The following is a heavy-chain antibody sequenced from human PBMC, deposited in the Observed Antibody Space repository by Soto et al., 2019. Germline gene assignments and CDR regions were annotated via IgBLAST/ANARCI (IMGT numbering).Heavy chain of an antibody. CDR2: ISYDGSNK. J-gene: IGHJ5*02. D-gene: IGHD2-2*01. Sequence: QVQLVESGGGVVQPGRSLRLSCAASGFTFSSYAMHWVRQAPGKGLEWVAVISYDGSNKYYADSVKGRFTISRDNSKNTLYLQMNSLRAEDTAVYYCVSLPAAKRLNWFDPWGQGTLVTVSS. CDR1: GFTFSSYA. CDR3: VSLPAAKRLNWFDP. V-gene: IGHV3-30-3*01.